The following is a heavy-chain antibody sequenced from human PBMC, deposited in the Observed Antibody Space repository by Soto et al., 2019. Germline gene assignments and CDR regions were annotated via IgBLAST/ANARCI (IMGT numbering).Heavy chain of an antibody. J-gene: IGHJ3*02. CDR1: GGSFSGYY. CDR3: ARGRVTYPIDI. CDR2: INHSGST. Sequence: QVQLQQWGAGLLKPSETLSLTCAVYGGSFSGYYWSWIRQPPGKGLEWIGEINHSGSTNYNPSLKSRVPISVDTSKNQFSLKLSSVTAADTAVYYCARGRVTYPIDIWGQGTMVTVSS. D-gene: IGHD2-21*02. V-gene: IGHV4-34*01.